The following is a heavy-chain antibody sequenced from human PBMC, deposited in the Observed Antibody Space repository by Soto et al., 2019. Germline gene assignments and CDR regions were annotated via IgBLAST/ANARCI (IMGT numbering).Heavy chain of an antibody. CDR2: IKQDGSEK. V-gene: IGHV3-7*01. CDR1: GFTFSSYW. Sequence: PGGSLRLSCAASGFTFSSYWMSWVRQAPGKGLEWVANIKQDGSEKYYVDSVKGRFTISRDNAKNSLYLQMNSLRAEDTAVYYCARYRADFWSGYYSGKVPDYYCYMDVWGKGTTVTVSS. D-gene: IGHD3-3*01. CDR3: ARYRADFWSGYYSGKVPDYYCYMDV. J-gene: IGHJ6*03.